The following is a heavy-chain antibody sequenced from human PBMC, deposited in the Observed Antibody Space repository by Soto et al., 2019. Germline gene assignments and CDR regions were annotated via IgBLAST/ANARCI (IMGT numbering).Heavy chain of an antibody. D-gene: IGHD2-15*01. CDR3: AADLVGGALGAFDL. CDR2: ISWHSGSI. V-gene: IGHV3-9*01. CDR1: GFTFDDYA. J-gene: IGHJ3*01. Sequence: EVQLVESGGGLVQPGRSLRLSCAASGFTFDDYAMHWVRQAPGKGLEWVSGISWHSGSIGYADSVKGRLTISRDNAKNALYLQMNSLRAEDTALYDCAADLVGGALGAFDLWGQGTMVAVSS.